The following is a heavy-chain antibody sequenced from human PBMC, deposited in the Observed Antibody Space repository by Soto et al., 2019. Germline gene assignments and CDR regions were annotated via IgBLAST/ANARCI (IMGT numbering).Heavy chain of an antibody. V-gene: IGHV5-51*01. CDR3: ARRGAVAGLYYFDF. CDR2: IYPGDSDT. CDR1: GYSFTNYW. Sequence: GESLKISCKGSGYSFTNYWIGWVRQMPGKGLEWMGIIYPGDSDTRYSRSFQGQVTISAEKSLTYLQWSSLKASDTAMYYCARRGAVAGLYYFDFWGQGTLVTVSS. D-gene: IGHD6-19*01. J-gene: IGHJ4*02.